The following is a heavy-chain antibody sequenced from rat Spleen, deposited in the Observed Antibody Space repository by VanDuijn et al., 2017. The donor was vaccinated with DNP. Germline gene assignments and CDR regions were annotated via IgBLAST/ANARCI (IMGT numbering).Heavy chain of an antibody. D-gene: IGHD1-7*01. V-gene: IGHV3-1*01. CDR1: GYSITSNY. CDR2: ISYRGST. J-gene: IGHJ2*01. CDR3: ARWTRYFDY. Sequence: EVQLQESGSGLVKPSQSLSLTCSVTGYSITSNYWGWIRKFPGNKMEYIGHISYRGSTNYNPSLRSRISITRDTSKNHFFLHLNSVTIEDTATYYCARWTRYFDYWGQGVMVTVSS.